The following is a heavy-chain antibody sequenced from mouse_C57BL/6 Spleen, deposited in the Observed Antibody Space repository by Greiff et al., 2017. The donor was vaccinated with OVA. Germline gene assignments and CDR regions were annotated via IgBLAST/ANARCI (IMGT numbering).Heavy chain of an antibody. Sequence: VQLKQSGAELVRPGASVTLSCKASGYTFTDYEMHWVKQTPVHGLEWIGAIDPETGGTAYNQKFKGKAILTADKSSSTAYMELRSLTSEDSAVYYCTTNWDVYWGQGTTLTVSS. CDR1: GYTFTDYE. CDR3: TTNWDVY. D-gene: IGHD4-1*01. J-gene: IGHJ2*01. V-gene: IGHV1-15*01. CDR2: IDPETGGT.